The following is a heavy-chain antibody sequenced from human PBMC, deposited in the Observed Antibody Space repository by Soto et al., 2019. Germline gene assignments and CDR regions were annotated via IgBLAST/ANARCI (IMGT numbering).Heavy chain of an antibody. J-gene: IGHJ5*02. CDR2: IIPIFGTS. D-gene: IGHD5-12*01. CDR1: GGTFNNHA. CDR3: VRVKMMEMATILSNTSCAP. Sequence: QVQLVQSGAVVKKPGSSVKVSCKASGGTFNNHAINWVRQAPGQGLEWMGGIIPIFGTSNYAQKFQGTVTITADESTRTAYMELRSLRSKDTAAYYCVRVKMMEMATILSNTSCAPWGQGTLVTVSS. V-gene: IGHV1-69*01.